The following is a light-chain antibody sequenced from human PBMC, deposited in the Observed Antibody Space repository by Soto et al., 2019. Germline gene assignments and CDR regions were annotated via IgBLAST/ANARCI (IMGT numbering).Light chain of an antibody. V-gene: IGKV1-5*01. Sequence: ITCRASQSISSWLAWYQQKKGKAPKVLIFDASSLESGVPSRFRGSGSATEFTLTISRLQPDDFQTYYCQQYSTYPWTFGQGTKVDIK. CDR1: QSISSW. CDR3: QQYSTYPWT. CDR2: DAS. J-gene: IGKJ1*01.